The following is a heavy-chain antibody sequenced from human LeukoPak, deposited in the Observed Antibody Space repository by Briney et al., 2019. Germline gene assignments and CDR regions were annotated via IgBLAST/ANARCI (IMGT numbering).Heavy chain of an antibody. Sequence: PGGSLRLSCAASRFAFSDYYMSWIRQAPGKGLEWVSYISTSGSTIYYADSVKGRFTIYRDNAKNLLYLQMNSLRAEDTAVYYCVSTARGIAYYYDSSGRRGDAFDIWGQGTMVTVSS. D-gene: IGHD3-22*01. CDR3: VSTARGIAYYYDSSGRRGDAFDI. CDR2: ISTSGSTI. J-gene: IGHJ3*02. V-gene: IGHV3-11*04. CDR1: RFAFSDYY.